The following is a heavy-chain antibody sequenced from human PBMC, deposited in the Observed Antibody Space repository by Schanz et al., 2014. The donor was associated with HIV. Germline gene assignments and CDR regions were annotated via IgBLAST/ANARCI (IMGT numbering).Heavy chain of an antibody. J-gene: IGHJ6*02. D-gene: IGHD3-22*01. Sequence: QVQLVQSGAEVKKPGASVRVACKASGYNFNSYDINWVRQATGQGLEWMGWMNPNSGGTNYAQKFQGRVTMTRDTSISTAYMELSRLRSDDTAVYYCAYSSGFYQYSYGMDVWGQGTTVTVS. CDR2: MNPNSGGT. CDR1: GYNFNSYD. CDR3: AYSSGFYQYSYGMDV. V-gene: IGHV1-2*02.